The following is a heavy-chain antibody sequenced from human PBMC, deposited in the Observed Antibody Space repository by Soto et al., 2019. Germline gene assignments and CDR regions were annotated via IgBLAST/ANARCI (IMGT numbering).Heavy chain of an antibody. CDR3: ASKIAVAGWYYYGMDV. CDR2: ISSSGSTI. V-gene: IGHV3-48*03. J-gene: IGHJ6*02. Sequence: EVQLVESGGGLVQPGGSLRLSCAASGFTFSSYEMNWVRQAPGKGLEWVSYISSSGSTIYYADSVKGRFTISRDNAKNSLYLQMNSLRAEDTAVYYCASKIAVAGWYYYGMDVWGQGTTVTVSS. D-gene: IGHD6-19*01. CDR1: GFTFSSYE.